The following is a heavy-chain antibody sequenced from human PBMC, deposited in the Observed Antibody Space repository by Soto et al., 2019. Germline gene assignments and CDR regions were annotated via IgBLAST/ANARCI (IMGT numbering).Heavy chain of an antibody. CDR3: ASHDCFSGGDCYSPAHYYFDY. V-gene: IGHV4-39*01. Sequence: ASETLSLTCTVSGGSISSSSYYWGWIRQPPGKGLEWIGSIYYSGSTYYNPSLKSRVTISVDTSKNQFSLKLSSVTAADTAVYYCASHDCFSGGDCYSPAHYYFDYWGQGTLVTVSS. J-gene: IGHJ4*02. CDR2: IYYSGST. D-gene: IGHD2-21*02. CDR1: GGSISSSSYY.